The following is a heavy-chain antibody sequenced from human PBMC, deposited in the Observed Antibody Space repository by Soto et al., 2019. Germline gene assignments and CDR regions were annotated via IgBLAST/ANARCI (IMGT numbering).Heavy chain of an antibody. CDR3: AKDRYGSLEGGMDV. D-gene: IGHD1-26*01. V-gene: IGHV3-9*01. Sequence: EVQLVESGGGLVQPGRSLRLSCAASGFIFDDFGMHWVRQAPGKGLEWVSGVTWNSGNIDYADSVKGRFTITRDNDKNSLYLQMNGLRGEDTALYYCAKDRYGSLEGGMDVWGQGTTVTVPS. CDR2: VTWNSGNI. CDR1: GFIFDDFG. J-gene: IGHJ6*02.